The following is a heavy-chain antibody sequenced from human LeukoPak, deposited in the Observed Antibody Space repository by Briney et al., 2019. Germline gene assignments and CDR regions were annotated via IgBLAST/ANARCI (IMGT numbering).Heavy chain of an antibody. CDR3: ARRRGSLDAFDI. CDR2: IGTAGDT. V-gene: IGHV3-13*01. J-gene: IGHJ3*02. Sequence: GGSLRLSCAASGFTFSSYDMRWVRQATGKGLEWVSAIGTAGDTYYPGSVKGRFTISRENAKNSLYLQMNSLRAGDTAVYYCARRRGSLDAFDIWGQGTMVTVSS. D-gene: IGHD1-26*01. CDR1: GFTFSSYD.